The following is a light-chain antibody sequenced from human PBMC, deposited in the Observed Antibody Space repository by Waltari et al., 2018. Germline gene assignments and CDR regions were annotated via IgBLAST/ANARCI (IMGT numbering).Light chain of an antibody. J-gene: IGLJ3*02. V-gene: IGLV1-44*01. CDR3: ASWDDSMNGHWV. CDR2: RSD. CDR1: ASHIGGNL. Sequence: QSVLTQPPSASGTPGQRVTISCSGSASHIGGNLLNCYQQLPGKAPKLLIYRSDLRPSGVPDRFSGSKSGTSASLAISGLQSEDEADYFCASWDDSMNGHWVFGGGTKVTVL.